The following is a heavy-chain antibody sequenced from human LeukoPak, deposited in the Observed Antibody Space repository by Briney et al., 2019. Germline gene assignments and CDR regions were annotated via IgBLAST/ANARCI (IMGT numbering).Heavy chain of an antibody. D-gene: IGHD3-3*01. Sequence: GGSLRLSCAASGFLFRSYGMRWVRQAPGKGLEWVAFIRSDGNVTKYLDSIKGRFTISRDNSKNILYLQLNDVRPDDTAVYFCAKDHGFWSGFLFWGQGTLVTVSS. J-gene: IGHJ4*02. CDR2: IRSDGNVT. V-gene: IGHV3-30*02. CDR3: AKDHGFWSGFLF. CDR1: GFLFRSYG.